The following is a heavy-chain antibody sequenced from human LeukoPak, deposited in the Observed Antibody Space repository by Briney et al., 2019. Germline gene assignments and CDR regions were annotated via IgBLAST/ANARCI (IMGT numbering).Heavy chain of an antibody. Sequence: GGSLRLSCAASGFTFSSSWMSWVRQAPGKGLEWVANINQDGSEKYYVDSVKGRFTISRDNAKNSLYLQMNSLRAEDTAVYYCARDRTRGYDFWSATPSYFDYWGQGTLVTVSS. V-gene: IGHV3-7*01. D-gene: IGHD3-3*01. CDR2: INQDGSEK. CDR1: GFTFSSSW. J-gene: IGHJ4*02. CDR3: ARDRTRGYDFWSATPSYFDY.